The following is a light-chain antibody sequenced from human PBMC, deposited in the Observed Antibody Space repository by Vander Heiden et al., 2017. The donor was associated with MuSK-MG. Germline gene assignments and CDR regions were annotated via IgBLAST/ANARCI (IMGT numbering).Light chain of an antibody. J-gene: IGKJ1*01. V-gene: IGKV1-5*03. Sequence: DLQLTQSPSTLSASVGDRVTITCRASQSIRSWLAWYQQKPGKAPKLLIYKASSLESEVPSRCSGSGSETEFTLTISSLQPDDFATYYCQQYNSYPWTFGQGTKVEIK. CDR2: KAS. CDR3: QQYNSYPWT. CDR1: QSIRSW.